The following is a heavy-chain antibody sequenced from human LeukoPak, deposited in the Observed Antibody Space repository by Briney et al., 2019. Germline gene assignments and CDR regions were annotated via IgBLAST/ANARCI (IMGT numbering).Heavy chain of an antibody. CDR1: GFTFSSYG. CDR3: AKEIWPTVTTPGHTHFDY. Sequence: GGSLRLSCAASGFTFSSYGMHWVRQAPGKGLEWVAVISYDGSNKYYADFVKGRFTISRDNSKNTLCLQMNSLRAEDTAVYYCAKEIWPTVTTPGHTHFDYWGQGTLVTVSS. V-gene: IGHV3-30*18. J-gene: IGHJ4*02. CDR2: ISYDGSNK. D-gene: IGHD4-17*01.